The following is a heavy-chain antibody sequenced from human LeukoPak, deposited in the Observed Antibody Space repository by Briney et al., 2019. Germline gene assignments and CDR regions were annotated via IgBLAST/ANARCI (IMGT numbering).Heavy chain of an antibody. D-gene: IGHD2-15*01. CDR2: ISISSSYI. CDR1: GFTFSTYT. Sequence: GGSLRLSCAASGFTFSTYTMNWVRQAPGKGLEWVSFISISSSYIYYADSVKGRFTISRDNAKNSLYLQMNSLSAEDTAVYYCARPSFTQGSYFDYWGQGTLVTVSS. CDR3: ARPSFTQGSYFDY. V-gene: IGHV3-21*06. J-gene: IGHJ4*02.